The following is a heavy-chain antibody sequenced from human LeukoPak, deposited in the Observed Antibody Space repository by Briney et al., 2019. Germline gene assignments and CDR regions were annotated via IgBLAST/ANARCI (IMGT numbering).Heavy chain of an antibody. CDR2: ISTGSADR. D-gene: IGHD2-15*01. CDR1: GFAFSDFS. J-gene: IGHJ5*01. V-gene: IGHV3-48*01. CDR3: ARAVGYCSGGNCYRWFAS. Sequence: GGSLRLSCAASGFAFSDFSFSWVRQAPGKGLEWVSYISTGSADRKYADSVKGRFTISRDDATNSVSLLMNSLRGDDAAVYYCARAVGYCSGGNCYRWFASWGQGTLVTVSS.